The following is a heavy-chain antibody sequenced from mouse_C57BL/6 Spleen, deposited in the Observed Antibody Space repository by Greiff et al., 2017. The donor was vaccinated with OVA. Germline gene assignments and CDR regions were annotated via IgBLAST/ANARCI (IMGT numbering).Heavy chain of an antibody. J-gene: IGHJ3*01. Sequence: QVQLQQPGAELVRPGSSVKLSCKASGYTFTSYWMHWVKQRPIQGLEWIGNIDPSDSETHYNQKFKDKATLTVDKSSSTAYMQLSSLTSEDSAVYDCASGEDSSGPFAYWGQGTLVTVSA. D-gene: IGHD3-2*02. CDR2: IDPSDSET. CDR3: ASGEDSSGPFAY. V-gene: IGHV1-52*01. CDR1: GYTFTSYW.